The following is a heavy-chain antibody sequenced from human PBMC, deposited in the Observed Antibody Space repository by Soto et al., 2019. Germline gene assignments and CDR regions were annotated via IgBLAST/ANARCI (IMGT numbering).Heavy chain of an antibody. D-gene: IGHD4-17*01. Sequence: QVQLVQSGAEVKKPGSSVKVSCKASGGTFSSDSFSWVRQAPGQGLEWMGGIIPMFDTPIYAQKFQDRVTITADESTSTAHMQLSSLRSGDTAVYYCARYGGLDRDFNYWGQGSLVTVSS. V-gene: IGHV1-69*12. CDR1: GGTFSSDS. J-gene: IGHJ4*02. CDR3: ARYGGLDRDFNY. CDR2: IIPMFDTP.